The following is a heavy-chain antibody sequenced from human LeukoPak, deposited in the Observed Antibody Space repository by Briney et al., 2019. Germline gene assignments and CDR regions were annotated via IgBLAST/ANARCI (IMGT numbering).Heavy chain of an antibody. CDR2: ISSSSSTI. V-gene: IGHV3-48*01. CDR1: GFTFSTYS. Sequence: GGTLRLSCAASGFTFSTYSMNWVRQAPGKGLEWVSYISSSSSTIYYADSVKGRFTISRDNAKNSLYLQMNSLRAEDTAVYYCARGSTYYDSSGQVPFGYWGQGTLVTVSS. J-gene: IGHJ4*02. CDR3: ARGSTYYDSSGQVPFGY. D-gene: IGHD3-22*01.